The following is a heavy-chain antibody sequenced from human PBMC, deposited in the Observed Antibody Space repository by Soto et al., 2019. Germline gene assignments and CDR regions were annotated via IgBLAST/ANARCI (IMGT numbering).Heavy chain of an antibody. J-gene: IGHJ4*02. Sequence: QVQLQESGPGLVRPSETLSLTCTVSGGSLSSYYWSWIRQSPGKGLEWIGYIYYTGTTKYHPSLRCRVTISVDRSKNQFSLNLSSLTAADTAVYYCARESLGDYDTGTYPIAYFDYWGRGTLVTGSS. CDR1: GGSLSSYY. CDR3: ARESLGDYDTGTYPIAYFDY. D-gene: IGHD3-22*01. CDR2: IYYTGTT. V-gene: IGHV4-59*01.